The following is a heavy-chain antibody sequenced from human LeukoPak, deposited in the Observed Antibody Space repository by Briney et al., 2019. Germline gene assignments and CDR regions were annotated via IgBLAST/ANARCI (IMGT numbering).Heavy chain of an antibody. CDR3: ARAPRQLSYYYSMDV. Sequence: ASVKVSCKASRYTFTNYEIMWVRQATGQGPEWMGWMNPSSGDTGYAQKFLGRVTMTRDTSISRAYMEMSGLTSEDTAVYYCARAPRQLSYYYSMDVWGQGTTVTVSS. J-gene: IGHJ6*02. CDR1: RYTFTNYE. D-gene: IGHD5-18*01. V-gene: IGHV1-8*01. CDR2: MNPSSGDT.